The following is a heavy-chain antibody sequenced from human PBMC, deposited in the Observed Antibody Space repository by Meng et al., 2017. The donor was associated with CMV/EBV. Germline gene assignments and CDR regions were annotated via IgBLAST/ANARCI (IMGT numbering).Heavy chain of an antibody. CDR3: ARLNRIPIVVVPAAIGPFDY. CDR1: SSSYD. V-gene: IGHV4-39*01. CDR2: IYYSGST. Sequence: SSSYDWGWIRQPPGKGLEWIGSIYYSGSTYYNPSLKSRVTISVDTSKNQFSLKLSSVTAADTAVYYCARLNRIPIVVVPAAIGPFDYWGQGTLVTVSS. J-gene: IGHJ4*02. D-gene: IGHD2-2*01.